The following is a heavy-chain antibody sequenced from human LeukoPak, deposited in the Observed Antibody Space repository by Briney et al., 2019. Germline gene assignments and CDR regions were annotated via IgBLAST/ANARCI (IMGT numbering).Heavy chain of an antibody. Sequence: GGSLRLSCAASGFTFSRCSMNWVRQAPGKGLEWVSYISSSGTSIYYADSVKGRFTISRDNAKNSLYLQMNSLRAEDTAVYYCARRAGAYSHPYDYWGQGTLVTVSS. CDR2: ISSSGTSI. CDR1: GFTFSRCS. J-gene: IGHJ4*02. CDR3: ARRAGAYSHPYDY. D-gene: IGHD4/OR15-4a*01. V-gene: IGHV3-48*04.